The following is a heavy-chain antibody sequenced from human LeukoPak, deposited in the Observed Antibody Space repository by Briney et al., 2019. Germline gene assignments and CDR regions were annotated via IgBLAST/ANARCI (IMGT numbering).Heavy chain of an antibody. Sequence: GRSLRLSCAASGFTFSSYGMHWVRQAPGKGLEWVAVISYDGSNKYYADSVKGRFTISRDNSKNTLYLEMNSLRAEDTGVYYCARDLRSEYFDCWGQGTLVTVSS. J-gene: IGHJ4*02. CDR2: ISYDGSNK. CDR3: ARDLRSEYFDC. V-gene: IGHV3-30*03. CDR1: GFTFSSYG.